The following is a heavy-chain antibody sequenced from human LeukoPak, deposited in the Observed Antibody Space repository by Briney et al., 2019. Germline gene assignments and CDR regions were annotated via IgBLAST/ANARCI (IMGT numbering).Heavy chain of an antibody. CDR2: ISAYNGNT. V-gene: IGHV1-18*01. Sequence: ASVKVSCKASGYTFTSYVISWVRQAPGQGLEGMGWISAYNGNTNYAQKLQGRVTMTTDTATSTAYMELRSLRSDDTAVYYCASESFHYYDRSGYYYGYFDYWGQGPLVPVSS. CDR3: ASESFHYYDRSGYYYGYFDY. D-gene: IGHD3-22*01. J-gene: IGHJ4*02. CDR1: GYTFTSYV.